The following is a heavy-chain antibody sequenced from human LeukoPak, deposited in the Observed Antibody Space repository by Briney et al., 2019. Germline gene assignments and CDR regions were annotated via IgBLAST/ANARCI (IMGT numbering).Heavy chain of an antibody. CDR3: ARESGNSWADY. Sequence: PSGTLSLTCAVSGGSISSYYWSWIRQPPGKGLEWIGYIYYSGTTSYNPSLKSRITISIDTSKNQFSLKLNSVTAADTAVYHCARESGNSWADYWGQGTLVTVSS. CDR1: GGSISSYY. D-gene: IGHD6-13*01. V-gene: IGHV4-59*01. CDR2: IYYSGTT. J-gene: IGHJ4*02.